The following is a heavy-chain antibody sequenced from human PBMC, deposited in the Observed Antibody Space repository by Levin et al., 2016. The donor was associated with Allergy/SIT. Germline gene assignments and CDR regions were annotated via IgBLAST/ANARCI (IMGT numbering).Heavy chain of an antibody. CDR2: IIPIFGTA. V-gene: IGHV1-69*01. D-gene: IGHD1-26*01. CDR3: ARGGFGSYGYFDY. Sequence: WVRQAPGQGLEWMGGIIPIFGTANYAQKFQGRVTITADESTSTAYMELSSLRSEDTAVYYCARGGFGSYGYFDYWGQGTLVTVSS. J-gene: IGHJ4*02.